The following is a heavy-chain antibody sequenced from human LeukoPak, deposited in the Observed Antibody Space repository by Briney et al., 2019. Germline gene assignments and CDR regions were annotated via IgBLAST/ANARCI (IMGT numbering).Heavy chain of an antibody. CDR3: ARDFGGNSHDAFDI. CDR2: IWYDGSNK. Sequence: GGSLRLSCAASGFTFSSYGMHWVRQAPGKGLEWVAVIWYDGSNKYYADSVKGRFTISRGNSKNTLYLQMNSLRAEDTAVYYCARDFGGNSHDAFDIWGQGTMVTVSS. CDR1: GFTFSSYG. V-gene: IGHV3-33*01. J-gene: IGHJ3*02. D-gene: IGHD4-23*01.